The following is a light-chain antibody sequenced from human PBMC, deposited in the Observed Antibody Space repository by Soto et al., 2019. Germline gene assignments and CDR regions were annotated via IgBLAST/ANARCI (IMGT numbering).Light chain of an antibody. CDR1: QSFSSW. CDR2: DAS. CDR3: QQYNSYPYT. Sequence: DIQMTRSPSTLSASVGDRVTITCRASQSFSSWLAWYQQKPGKTPNLLIYDASTLESGVPSRFSGSGSGTEFTLTISSLQPDDFATYYCQQYNSYPYTFGQGTRLEIK. J-gene: IGKJ5*01. V-gene: IGKV1-5*01.